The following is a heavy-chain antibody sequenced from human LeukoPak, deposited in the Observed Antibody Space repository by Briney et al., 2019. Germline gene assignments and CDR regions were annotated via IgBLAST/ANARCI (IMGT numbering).Heavy chain of an antibody. V-gene: IGHV3-64D*06. Sequence: PGGSLRLSCSASGCSFISYSMHWVRQAPGKGLEYVSAISGIGRSAYYAGSVKGRFTISRDNSKNTLYLQMSSLRAEDTAVYYCARAPDGYEAFDIWGQGTMVTVSS. D-gene: IGHD3-22*01. CDR1: GCSFISYS. CDR2: ISGIGRSA. CDR3: ARAPDGYEAFDI. J-gene: IGHJ3*02.